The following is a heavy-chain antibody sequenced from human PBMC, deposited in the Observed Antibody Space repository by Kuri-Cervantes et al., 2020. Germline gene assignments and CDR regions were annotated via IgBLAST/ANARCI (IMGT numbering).Heavy chain of an antibody. J-gene: IGHJ6*02. V-gene: IGHV3-73*01. D-gene: IGHD3-3*01. Sequence: GESLKISCAASGFTFSGSAMHWVRQASGKGLEWVGRIRSKANSYATAYAASVKGRFTISRDDSKNTAYLQMNSLRAEDTAVYYCAKEIRPQYYDFWSGYYTGGANMDVWGQGTTVTVSS. CDR2: IRSKANSYAT. CDR3: AKEIRPQYYDFWSGYYTGGANMDV. CDR1: GFTFSGSA.